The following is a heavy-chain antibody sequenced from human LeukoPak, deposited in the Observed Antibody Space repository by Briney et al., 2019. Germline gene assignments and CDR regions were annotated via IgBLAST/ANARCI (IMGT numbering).Heavy chain of an antibody. Sequence: PSQTLSLTCAVSGGSISSGGYSWSWIRQPPGQGLEWIGYIYHSGSTYYNPSLKSRVTISVDRSKNQFSLKLSSMTAADTAVYYCARLTAMVSYYFDYWGQGTLVTVSS. V-gene: IGHV4-30-2*01. J-gene: IGHJ4*02. CDR1: GGSISSGGYS. D-gene: IGHD5-18*01. CDR2: IYHSGST. CDR3: ARLTAMVSYYFDY.